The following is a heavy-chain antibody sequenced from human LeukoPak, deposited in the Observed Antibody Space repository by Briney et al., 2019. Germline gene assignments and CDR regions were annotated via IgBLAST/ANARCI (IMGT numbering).Heavy chain of an antibody. CDR3: AREGSGYSGIAAAGTPFDY. CDR2: IYHSGST. D-gene: IGHD6-13*01. V-gene: IGHV4-4*02. J-gene: IGHJ4*02. Sequence: SETLSLTCAVSGGSISSSDWWSWVRQPPGKGLEWIGEIYHSGSTNYNPSLKSRVTISVDKSKNQFSLKLSSVTAADTAVYYCAREGSGYSGIAAAGTPFDYWGQGTLVTVSS. CDR1: GGSISSSDW.